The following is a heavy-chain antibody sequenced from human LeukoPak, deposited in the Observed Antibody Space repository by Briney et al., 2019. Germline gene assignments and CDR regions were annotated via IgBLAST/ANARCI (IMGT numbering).Heavy chain of an antibody. J-gene: IGHJ4*02. CDR1: GFTISGYW. Sequence: GGSLRLSCAASGFTISGYWMHWVRQAPGKGLEWVAVISYDGSKKYYADSVKGRFTISRDNSKNTLYLQMNSLRAEDTAVYYCVRDLSGDYSFDYWGQGTLVTVSS. V-gene: IGHV3-30-3*01. CDR3: VRDLSGDYSFDY. D-gene: IGHD4-17*01. CDR2: ISYDGSKK.